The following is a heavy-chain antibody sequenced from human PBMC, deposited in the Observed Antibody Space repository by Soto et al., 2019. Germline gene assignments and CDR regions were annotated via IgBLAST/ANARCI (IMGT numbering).Heavy chain of an antibody. CDR1: GYTFTSYT. D-gene: IGHD3-10*01. J-gene: IGHJ3*02. V-gene: IGHV1-3*01. CDR3: ARGASMVRGVIRDAFDI. Sequence: QVQLVQSGAAVKKPGASVKVSCKASGYTFTSYTMHWVRQAPGQRLEWMGWINADNGNTKYSQKFQGRVTITRDTSASTXYRELSSLSSGDTAVYYCARGASMVRGVIRDAFDIWGQGTMVTVSS. CDR2: INADNGNT.